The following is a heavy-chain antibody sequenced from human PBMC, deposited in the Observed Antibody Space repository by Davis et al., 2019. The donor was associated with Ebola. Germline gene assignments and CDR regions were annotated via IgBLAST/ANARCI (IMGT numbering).Heavy chain of an antibody. D-gene: IGHD6-19*01. CDR1: GFTFSSYS. CDR2: IGIRSTYK. J-gene: IGHJ6*02. V-gene: IGHV3-21*01. Sequence: PGGSLRLSCAASGFTFSSYSMNWVRQAPGKGLEWVSSIGIRSTYKYYAGSVKGRFTISRDNAKNSLYLQMNSLRAEDTAVYYCAAPRDSGWYYFYGLDVWGQGTTVTVSS. CDR3: AAPRDSGWYYFYGLDV.